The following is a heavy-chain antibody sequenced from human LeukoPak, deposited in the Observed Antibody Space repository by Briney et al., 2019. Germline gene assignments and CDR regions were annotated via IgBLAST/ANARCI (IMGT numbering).Heavy chain of an antibody. Sequence: PGGSLRLSCAASGFTLSSYWIHWVRQAPGEGLVWVSRINPDGSRTDYADSVKGRFTIFRDNTKNTVDLQMNSLRAEDTAVYYCARDFEAPSNCWGQGTLVTVSS. CDR3: ARDFEAPSNC. J-gene: IGHJ4*02. D-gene: IGHD3-9*01. CDR1: GFTLSSYW. CDR2: INPDGSRT. V-gene: IGHV3-74*01.